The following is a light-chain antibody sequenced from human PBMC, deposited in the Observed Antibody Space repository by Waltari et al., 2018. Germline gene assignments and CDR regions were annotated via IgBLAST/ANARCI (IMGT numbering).Light chain of an antibody. CDR3: QQRRNWPLT. CDR1: QSVDMS. J-gene: IGKJ4*01. Sequence: EIVLTQSPATRSWSPGARATLSCRASQSVDMSLAWYQQRPGQAPRLLIYDTSNRATDIPARFSGSGSETDFSLTISSLEPEDFAVYYCQQRRNWPLTFGGGTKVEIK. V-gene: IGKV3-11*01. CDR2: DTS.